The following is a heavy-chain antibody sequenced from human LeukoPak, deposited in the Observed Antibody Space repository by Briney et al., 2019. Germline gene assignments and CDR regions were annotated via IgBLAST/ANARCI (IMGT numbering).Heavy chain of an antibody. Sequence: SETLSLTCTVSGGSISSYYWSWIRQPPGKGLEWIGYIYYSGSTNYNPSLKSRVTISVDTSKNQFSLKLSSVTAADTAVYYCARGLGGVTHFDYWGQGTLVTVSS. CDR1: GGSISSYY. V-gene: IGHV4-59*01. CDR3: ARGLGGVTHFDY. J-gene: IGHJ4*02. CDR2: IYYSGST. D-gene: IGHD3-16*01.